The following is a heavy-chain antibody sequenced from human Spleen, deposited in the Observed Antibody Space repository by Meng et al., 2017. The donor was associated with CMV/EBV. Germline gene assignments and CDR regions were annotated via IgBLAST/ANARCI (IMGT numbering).Heavy chain of an antibody. CDR1: GFTFSSYS. J-gene: IGHJ4*02. V-gene: IGHV3-21*04. Sequence: GESLKISCAASGFTFSSYSMNWVRQAPGKGLEWVSSISSSSSYIYYADSVKGRFTISRDNAKNSLYLQMNSLRAEDTAFYFCARKPGFDFWTGPYDYWGQGTLVTVSS. CDR3: ARKPGFDFWTGPYDY. CDR2: ISSSSSYI. D-gene: IGHD3/OR15-3a*01.